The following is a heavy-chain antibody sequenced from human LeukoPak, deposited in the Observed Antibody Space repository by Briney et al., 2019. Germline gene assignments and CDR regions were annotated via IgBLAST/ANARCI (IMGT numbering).Heavy chain of an antibody. CDR2: INHSGST. V-gene: IGHV4-34*01. Sequence: SETLSLTCAVYGGSFSGYYWSWIRQPPGKGLEWIGEINHSGSTNYNPSLKSRVTISVDTSKNQFSLKLSSVTAADTAVYYCAATGTAAGAADFDYWGQGTLVTASS. CDR1: GGSFSGYY. D-gene: IGHD6-19*01. CDR3: AATGTAAGAADFDY. J-gene: IGHJ4*02.